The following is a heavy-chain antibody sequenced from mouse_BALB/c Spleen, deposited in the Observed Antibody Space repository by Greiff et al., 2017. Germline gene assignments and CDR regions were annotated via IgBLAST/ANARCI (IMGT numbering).Heavy chain of an antibody. V-gene: IGHV3-8*02. Sequence: EVKLMESGPSLVKPSQTLSLTCSVTGDSITSGYWNWIRKFPGNKLEYMGYISYSGSTYYNPSLKSRISITRDTSKNQYYLQLNSVTTEDTATYYCARWGDYDLYYAMDYWGQGTSVTVSS. J-gene: IGHJ4*01. CDR3: ARWGDYDLYYAMDY. CDR2: ISYSGST. D-gene: IGHD2-4*01. CDR1: GDSITSGY.